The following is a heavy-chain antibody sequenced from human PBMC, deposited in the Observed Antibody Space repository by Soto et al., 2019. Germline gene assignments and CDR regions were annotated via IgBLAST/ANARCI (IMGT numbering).Heavy chain of an antibody. V-gene: IGHV3-30-3*01. CDR1: GFTFSSYA. J-gene: IGHJ4*02. CDR2: ISYDGSNK. Sequence: GGSLRLSCAASGFTFSSYAMHWVRRAPGKGLEWVAVISYDGSNKYYADSVKGRFTISRDNSKNTLYLQMNSLRAEETSVYYCAGDKAYISIWGYSSGSYAGIDYWGQGTLVTVSS. CDR3: AGDKAYISIWGYSSGSYAGIDY. D-gene: IGHD6-19*01.